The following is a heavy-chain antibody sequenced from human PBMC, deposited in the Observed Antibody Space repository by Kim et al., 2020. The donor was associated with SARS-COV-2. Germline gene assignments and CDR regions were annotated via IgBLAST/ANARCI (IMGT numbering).Heavy chain of an antibody. CDR2: IYYSGST. D-gene: IGHD2-8*01. Sequence: SETLSLTCTVSGGSISSYYWSWIRQPPGKGLEWIGYIYYSGSTNYNPSLKSRVTISVDTSKNQFSLKLSSVTAADTAVYYCARCFDYWGQGTLVTVFS. V-gene: IGHV4-59*13. CDR1: GGSISSYY. J-gene: IGHJ4*02. CDR3: ARCFDY.